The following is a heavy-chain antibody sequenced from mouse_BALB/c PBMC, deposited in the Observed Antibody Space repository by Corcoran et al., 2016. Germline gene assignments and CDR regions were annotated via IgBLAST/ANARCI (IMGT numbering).Heavy chain of an antibody. D-gene: IGHD2-2*01. J-gene: IGHJ2*01. Sequence: LVKTGASVKISCKASGYSFSGYYMHWVKQSHGKSLEWIGYISCYNGATSYNQKFKGKATFTVDKSSSTAYMQFNSLTSEDSAVYYCARGETMLTNHFDYWGPGTTLTVSS. V-gene: IGHV1S34*01. CDR3: ARGETMLTNHFDY. CDR2: ISCYNGAT. CDR1: GYSFSGYY.